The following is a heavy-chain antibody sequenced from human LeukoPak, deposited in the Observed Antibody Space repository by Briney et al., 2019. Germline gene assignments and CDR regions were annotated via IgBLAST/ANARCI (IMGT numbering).Heavy chain of an antibody. V-gene: IGHV3-20*04. CDR1: GFTFDDYG. CDR3: ARRVGGYYYMDV. Sequence: GGSLRLSCAASGFTFDDYGMSWVRQAPGKGLEWVSGINWNGGSTGYADSVKGRFTISRDNAKNSPYLQMNSLRAEDTALYYCARRVGGYYYMDVWGKGTTVTVSS. J-gene: IGHJ6*03. CDR2: INWNGGST. D-gene: IGHD2-2*01.